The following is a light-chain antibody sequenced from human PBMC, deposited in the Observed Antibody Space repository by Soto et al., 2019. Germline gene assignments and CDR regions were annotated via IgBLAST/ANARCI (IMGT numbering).Light chain of an antibody. J-gene: IGKJ3*01. Sequence: DIVMTQSPDSLAVSLGERATINCKSSQSDLYSSNNKNYLAWYQQKPGQPPKLLIYWTSTRESGVPDRFSGSGSGTDFTLTISSLQAEDVAVYYGQQYFSSPFTFGPGTKVDIK. CDR3: QQYFSSPFT. CDR1: QSDLYSSNNKNY. CDR2: WTS. V-gene: IGKV4-1*01.